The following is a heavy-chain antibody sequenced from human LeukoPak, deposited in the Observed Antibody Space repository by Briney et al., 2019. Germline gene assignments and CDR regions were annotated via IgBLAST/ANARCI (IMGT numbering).Heavy chain of an antibody. J-gene: IGHJ3*02. CDR2: IDPNSGGT. CDR3: ARDHYYYDTSRSTTDAFDI. Sequence: ASVKVSCKASGYTFTGYYMQWVRQAPGQGLEWMGWIDPNSGGTNYAQKFQGRVTMTRDASMSTAYMELSRLRSDDTAVYYCARDHYYYDTSRSTTDAFDIWGPRDNGHRLF. CDR1: GYTFTGYY. D-gene: IGHD3-22*01. V-gene: IGHV1-2*02.